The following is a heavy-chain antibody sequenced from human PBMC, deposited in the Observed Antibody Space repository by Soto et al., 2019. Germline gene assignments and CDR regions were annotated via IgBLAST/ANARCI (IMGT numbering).Heavy chain of an antibody. CDR3: ARHGIDYDSSGSGWFDP. D-gene: IGHD3-22*01. CDR2: IHYSGST. CDR1: GGSISRSSYY. V-gene: IGHV4-39*01. J-gene: IGHJ5*02. Sequence: PSETLSLTCTVSGGSISRSSYYWGWIRQPPGKGLEWIGSIHYSGSTYYNPSLKSRVTISVDTSKNQFSLKLSSVTAADTAVYYCARHGIDYDSSGSGWFDPWGQGTLVTVSS.